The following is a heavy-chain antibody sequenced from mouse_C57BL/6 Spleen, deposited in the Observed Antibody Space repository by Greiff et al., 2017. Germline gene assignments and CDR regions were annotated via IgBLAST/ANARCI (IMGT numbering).Heavy chain of an antibody. V-gene: IGHV1-55*01. CDR2: IYPGSGST. J-gene: IGHJ3*01. CDR3: EREDVPFAY. Sequence: QVQLKQPGAELVKPGASVKMSCKASGYTFTSYWITWVKQRPGQGLEWIGDIYPGSGSTNYNEKFKSKAKLTVDTSSSTAYMQLSSLTSEDAAVYYYEREDVPFAYWGQGTLVTVAA. CDR1: GYTFTSYW.